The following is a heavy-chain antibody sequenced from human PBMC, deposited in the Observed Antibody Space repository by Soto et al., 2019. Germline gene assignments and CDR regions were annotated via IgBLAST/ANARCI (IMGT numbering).Heavy chain of an antibody. D-gene: IGHD2-15*01. CDR2: IYHSGST. CDR1: GGSISSSNW. CDR3: ARASPFIVVVVAAILPGDYYGMDV. V-gene: IGHV4-4*02. Sequence: QVQLQESGPGLVKPSGTLSLTCAVSGGSISSSNWWSWVRQPPGKGLEWIGEIYHSGSTNYNPSLQSRGTISVDKSKNQCALKLSSVTGADTAVYYCARASPFIVVVVAAILPGDYYGMDVRGQGTTVTVSS. J-gene: IGHJ6*02.